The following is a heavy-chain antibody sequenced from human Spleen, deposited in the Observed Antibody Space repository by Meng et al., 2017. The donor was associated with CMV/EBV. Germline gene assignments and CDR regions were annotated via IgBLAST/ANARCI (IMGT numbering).Heavy chain of an antibody. V-gene: IGHV3-48*03. J-gene: IGHJ4*02. CDR3: ARDVGATHFDY. CDR1: GFTFSSYE. D-gene: IGHD1-26*01. CDR2: ISSSGSTI. Sequence: GGSLRLSCAASGFTFSSYEMNWVRQAPGKGLEWVSYISSSGSTIYYADSVKGRFTISRDNSKNTLYLQMNSLRAEDTAGYYCARDVGATHFDYWGQGMLVTVSS.